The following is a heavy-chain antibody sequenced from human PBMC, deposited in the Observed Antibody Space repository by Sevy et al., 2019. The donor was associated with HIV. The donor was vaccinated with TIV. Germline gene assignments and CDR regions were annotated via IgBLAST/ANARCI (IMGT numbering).Heavy chain of an antibody. J-gene: IGHJ6*02. V-gene: IGHV3-30*18. Sequence: GGSLRLSCAASGFTFSSYGMHWVRQAPGKGLEWVAVISYDGSNKYYADSVKGRFTISRDNSKNTLYLQMNSLRAEDTAVYYCAKDLLEGSGWYGGGYYYYGMDVWGQGTTVTVSS. CDR1: GFTFSSYG. D-gene: IGHD6-19*01. CDR2: ISYDGSNK. CDR3: AKDLLEGSGWYGGGYYYYGMDV.